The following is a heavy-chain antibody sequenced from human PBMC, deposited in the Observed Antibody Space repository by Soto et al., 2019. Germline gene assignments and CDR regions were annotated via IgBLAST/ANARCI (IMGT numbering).Heavy chain of an antibody. CDR3: ADRRVSYCFGGMDV. J-gene: IGHJ6*02. CDR1: GFSLSTSGVG. D-gene: IGHD2-21*02. Sequence: QITLKESGPTLVKPTQTLTLTCTFSGFSLSTSGVGVGWIRQPPGKALEWLALIYWDDDKRYSPSLKSRLTITKHAPNNQLVITMTTMHPVDTATYSCADRRVSYCFGGMDVWGRGPTVAVSS. CDR2: IYWDDDK. V-gene: IGHV2-5*02.